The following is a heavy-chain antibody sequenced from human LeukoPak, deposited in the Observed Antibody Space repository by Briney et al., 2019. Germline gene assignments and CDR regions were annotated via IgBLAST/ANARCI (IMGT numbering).Heavy chain of an antibody. CDR3: AGSSGWWAHGY. CDR1: GLTFTNYG. D-gene: IGHD6-19*01. Sequence: AGGSLRLSCAASGLTFTNYGMTWVRQAPGKGLEWVSSISGSGSDTYYADSVKGRFTISRDNSKNTLYVQMVSLRAEDTAIYYCAGSSGWWAHGYWGQGTLVTVSS. CDR2: ISGSGSDT. J-gene: IGHJ4*02. V-gene: IGHV3-23*01.